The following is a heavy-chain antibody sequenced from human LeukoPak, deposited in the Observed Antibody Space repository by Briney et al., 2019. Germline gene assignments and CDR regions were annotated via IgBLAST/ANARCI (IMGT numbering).Heavy chain of an antibody. J-gene: IGHJ5*02. CDR1: GYPFRNYD. CDR2: IIPMFGTA. V-gene: IGHV1-69*06. D-gene: IGHD3-3*01. Sequence: SVKVSCKTSGYPFRNYDINWVRQATGQGREWMGGIIPMFGTANYAQKFQGRVTITADKSTSTAYMALSSLKSEDRAVDYFARDRTKIIGVVRKRGFDPWGQGTLVTVSS. CDR3: ARDRTKIIGVVRKRGFDP.